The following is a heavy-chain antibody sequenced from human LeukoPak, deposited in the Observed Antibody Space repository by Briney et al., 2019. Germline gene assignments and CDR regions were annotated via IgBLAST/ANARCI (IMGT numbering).Heavy chain of an antibody. CDR1: GGSISGYY. D-gene: IGHD3-10*01. V-gene: IGHV4-4*07. CDR3: ARGGLYGSGSYYNGPNNWFDP. J-gene: IGHJ5*02. Sequence: SETLSLTCTVSGGSISGYYWSWIRQPAGKGLEWIGRIYTSGSTNYNPSLKSRVTISVDTSKNQFSLKLSSVTAADTAVYYCARGGLYGSGSYYNGPNNWFDPWGQGTLVTVSS. CDR2: IYTSGST.